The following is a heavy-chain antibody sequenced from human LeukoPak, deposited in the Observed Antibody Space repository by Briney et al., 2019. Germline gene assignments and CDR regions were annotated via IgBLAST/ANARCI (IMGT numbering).Heavy chain of an antibody. CDR2: ISAYNGNT. D-gene: IGHD6-13*01. CDR1: GYTFISYD. CDR3: ARGIAAADVFDY. Sequence: ASVKVSCKASGYTFISYDISWVRQAPGQGLEWMGWISAYNGNTNYAQKLQGRVTMTTDTSTSTAYMELRSLRSDDTAVYYYARGIAAADVFDYWGQGTLVTVSS. V-gene: IGHV1-18*01. J-gene: IGHJ4*02.